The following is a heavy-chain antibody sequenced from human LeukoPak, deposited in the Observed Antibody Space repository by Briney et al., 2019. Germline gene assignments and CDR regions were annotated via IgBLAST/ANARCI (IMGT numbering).Heavy chain of an antibody. J-gene: IGHJ4*02. D-gene: IGHD3-22*01. CDR2: IYTSGST. CDR1: GGSISSYY. CDR3: ASYYYDSSGYYLFDY. V-gene: IGHV4-4*07. Sequence: SETLSLTCTVSGGSISSYYWSWIRQPAGKGLGWIGRIYTSGSTNYNPSLKSRVTMSVDTSKNQFSLKLSSVTAADTAVYYCASYYYDSSGYYLFDYWGQGTLVTVSS.